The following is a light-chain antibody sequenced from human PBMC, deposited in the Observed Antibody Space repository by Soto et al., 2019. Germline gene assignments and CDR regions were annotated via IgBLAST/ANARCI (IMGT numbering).Light chain of an antibody. J-gene: IGKJ4*01. V-gene: IGKV3-20*01. CDR1: QSVSSSY. Sequence: IMLSQSLGTLSLTPRERATLSCRASQSVSSSYLAWYQQKPGQAPRLLIYGASSRATGIPDRFSGSGSGTDFTLTISRLEPEDFAVYYCQQYGSSRLTFGGGTKVDNK. CDR3: QQYGSSRLT. CDR2: GAS.